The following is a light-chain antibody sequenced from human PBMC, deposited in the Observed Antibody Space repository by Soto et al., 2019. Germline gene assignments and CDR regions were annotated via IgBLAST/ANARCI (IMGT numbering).Light chain of an antibody. CDR2: DAS. CDR3: QQRSNWPPT. V-gene: IGKV3-11*01. J-gene: IGKJ5*01. Sequence: IVMTQSPATLSLSAGERVTISCKASQSVSSNLAWYQQKPGQAPRLLIYDASNRATGIPARFSGRGSGTEFTLTISSLQPEDFEVYYCQQRSNWPPTFGQGTRLEI. CDR1: QSVSSN.